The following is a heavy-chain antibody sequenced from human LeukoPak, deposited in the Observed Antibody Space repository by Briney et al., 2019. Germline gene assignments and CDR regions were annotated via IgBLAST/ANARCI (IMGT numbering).Heavy chain of an antibody. Sequence: PSETLSFTCTLSVGSINSTTYYWGWIRQPPGKGLEWIGNIYYRGSTYYNPSLKSRVTISVDTSKNQFSLRLTSVTAADTAVYYCSRLGVVPAGNIDSWGQGALVAVSS. CDR3: SRLGVVPAGNIDS. CDR2: IYYRGST. J-gene: IGHJ4*02. V-gene: IGHV4-39*01. D-gene: IGHD3-3*01. CDR1: VGSINSTTYY.